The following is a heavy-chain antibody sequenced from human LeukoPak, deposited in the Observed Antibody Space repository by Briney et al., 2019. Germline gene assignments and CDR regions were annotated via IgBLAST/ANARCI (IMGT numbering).Heavy chain of an antibody. J-gene: IGHJ5*02. D-gene: IGHD3-10*01. CDR3: ARGSPRYYYGSGSYSADWFDP. CDR2: IFYADTT. CDR1: GGSISSGGYY. V-gene: IGHV4-31*03. Sequence: SDSLSLTCTVSGGSISSGGYYWSWIRQHPGKGLEWIRYIFYADTTYYNPSLRSRVTISVDTSKNHFSLKLSSVTAADTAVYYCARGSPRYYYGSGSYSADWFDPWGQGTLVTVSS.